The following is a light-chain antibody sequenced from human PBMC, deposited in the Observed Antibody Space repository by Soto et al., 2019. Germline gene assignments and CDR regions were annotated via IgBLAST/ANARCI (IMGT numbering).Light chain of an antibody. Sequence: EIVMTQSPATLSVSPGERATLSCRASQSISSNLAWYQQKPGQAPRLLIYGASTRATGIPATFSGSGSGTEFTLPISSLQSEDFEVYYFQQYNNWPFTFGPGTKVDIK. J-gene: IGKJ3*01. CDR3: QQYNNWPFT. CDR2: GAS. V-gene: IGKV3-15*01. CDR1: QSISSN.